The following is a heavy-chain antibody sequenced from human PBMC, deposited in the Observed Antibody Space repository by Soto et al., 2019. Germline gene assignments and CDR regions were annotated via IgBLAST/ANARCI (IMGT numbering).Heavy chain of an antibody. J-gene: IGHJ6*04. CDR2: IDNAGTDS. Sequence: EVQLVESGGGLVQPGGSLRLSCAASGFTLSGRSMHWVRQAPGKGLVWVSGIDNAGTDSTYADSVKGRFTSSRDNAKNMLYLQMNSLRVADTVVYYCARGWFGPDVWGKGTTVTVSS. V-gene: IGHV3-74*01. CDR1: GFTLSGRS. CDR3: ARGWFGPDV. D-gene: IGHD3-10*01.